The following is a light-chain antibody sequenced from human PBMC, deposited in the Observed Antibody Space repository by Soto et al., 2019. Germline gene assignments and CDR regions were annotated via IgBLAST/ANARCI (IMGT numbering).Light chain of an antibody. CDR2: GAS. J-gene: IGKJ4*01. Sequence: EIVMTQSPATLSMSPGERATLSCRASQSIRSDVAWYQQKRGQAPRLLIYGASTRATGVPARFSGSGSETEFTITISSLQSEHFAVYYCQHYSSLPLTFGGGTKVEIK. V-gene: IGKV3-15*01. CDR1: QSIRSD. CDR3: QHYSSLPLT.